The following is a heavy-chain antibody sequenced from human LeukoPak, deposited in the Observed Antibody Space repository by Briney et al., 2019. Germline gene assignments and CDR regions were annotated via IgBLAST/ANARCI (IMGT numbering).Heavy chain of an antibody. J-gene: IGHJ2*01. D-gene: IGHD6-19*01. CDR2: IYHSGST. V-gene: IGHV4-38-2*02. CDR1: GYSISSGYY. Sequence: SETLSLTCTVSGYSISSGYYWGWIRQPPGKGLEWIGSIYHSGSTYYNPSLKSRVTISVDTSKNQLSLKLSSVTAADTAVYYCARRSGTGSLWYFDVWGRGALSLSPQ. CDR3: ARRSGTGSLWYFDV.